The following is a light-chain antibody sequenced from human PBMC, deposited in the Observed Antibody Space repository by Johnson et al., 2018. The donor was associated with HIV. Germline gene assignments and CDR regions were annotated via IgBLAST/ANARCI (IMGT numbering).Light chain of an antibody. V-gene: IGLV1-51*02. CDR2: ENN. Sequence: QSVLTQPPSVSAAPGQKVTISCSGSNSNIGNNYVSWYQQFPGTAPKLLIYENNKRPSGIPDRFSGSKSGTSATLGITGLQTGDEADYYCGTWDSSLSQGVFGTGTKVTVL. CDR1: NSNIGNNY. CDR3: GTWDSSLSQGV. J-gene: IGLJ1*01.